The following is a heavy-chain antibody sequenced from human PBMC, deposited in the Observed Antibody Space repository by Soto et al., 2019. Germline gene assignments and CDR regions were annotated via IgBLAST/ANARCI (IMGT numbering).Heavy chain of an antibody. D-gene: IGHD2-15*01. CDR2: ISSSGSTI. CDR1: GFTFSDYY. CDR3: ARSAAAKNQGPCSCGSCYSHMDV. J-gene: IGHJ6*03. V-gene: IGHV3-11*01. Sequence: QVQLVESGGGLVKPGGSLRLSCAASGFTFSDYYMSWIRQAPGKGLEWVSYISSSGSTIYYADSVKGRFTISRDNAKNSLYLQMNSLRAEDTAVYYCARSAAAKNQGPCSCGSCYSHMDVWGKGTTVTVSS.